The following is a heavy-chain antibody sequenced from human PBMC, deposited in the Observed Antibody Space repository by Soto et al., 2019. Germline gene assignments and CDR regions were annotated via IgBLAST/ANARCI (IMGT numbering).Heavy chain of an antibody. J-gene: IGHJ6*02. CDR3: ATATPYYYYAMDV. Sequence: QPGGSLRLSCAASGFTVSSNYINWVRQAPGKGLEWVSVIYDGGSTSYADAVKGRFTISRDNSKNTLYLQMNSLKAEDTAVYYCATATPYYYYAMDVWGQGTTVTVSS. V-gene: IGHV3-53*01. CDR1: GFTVSSNY. CDR2: IYDGGST.